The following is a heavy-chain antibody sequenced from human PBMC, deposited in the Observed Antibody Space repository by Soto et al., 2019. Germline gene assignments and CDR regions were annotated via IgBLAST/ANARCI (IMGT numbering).Heavy chain of an antibody. V-gene: IGHV4-31*01. Sequence: QVQLQESGPGLVKPSQTLSLPCTVSGGSISSGGYYWSWIRQHPGKGLEWIGYIYYTGSTYSNPALKSPVTISVDTSKNQFSLKLSSVTAADTAVYYCATLYMVRGVRTFDYWGQGTLVTVSS. D-gene: IGHD3-10*01. CDR1: GGSISSGGYY. CDR2: IYYTGST. CDR3: ATLYMVRGVRTFDY. J-gene: IGHJ4*02.